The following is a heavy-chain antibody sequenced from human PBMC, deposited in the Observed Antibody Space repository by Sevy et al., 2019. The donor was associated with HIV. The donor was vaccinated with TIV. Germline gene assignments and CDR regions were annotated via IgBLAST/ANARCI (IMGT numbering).Heavy chain of an antibody. CDR1: GFSFSTCW. D-gene: IGHD3-16*01. CDR2: MNQGGTER. CDR3: VREGLGGFSYSLDC. J-gene: IGHJ4*02. Sequence: GGSLRLSCAASGFSFSTCWMTWVRQAPGKGLEWVATMNQGGTERDYVDSVKGRFTISRDNTKTSLFLQMNSLSAEDTGVYYCVREGLGGFSYSLDCWGQGTLVTVSS. V-gene: IGHV3-7*01.